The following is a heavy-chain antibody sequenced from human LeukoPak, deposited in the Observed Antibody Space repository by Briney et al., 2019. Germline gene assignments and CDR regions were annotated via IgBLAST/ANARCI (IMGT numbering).Heavy chain of an antibody. V-gene: IGHV3-74*01. CDR1: GFTFSSYW. CDR3: ARSAGEIYYYYGMDV. D-gene: IGHD3-16*01. CDR2: INSDGSST. Sequence: GGSLRLSCAASGFTFSSYWMHWVRQAPGKGLVWVSRINSDGSSTSYADSVKGRFTISRDNAKNSLYLQMNSLRAEDTAVYYCARSAGEIYYYYGMDVWGQGTTVTVSS. J-gene: IGHJ6*02.